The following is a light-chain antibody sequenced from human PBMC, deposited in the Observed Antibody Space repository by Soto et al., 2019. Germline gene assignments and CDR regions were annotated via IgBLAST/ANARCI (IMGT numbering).Light chain of an antibody. CDR2: EVS. CDR1: SSDVGGHNY. V-gene: IGLV2-14*01. Sequence: QSVLTQPASVSGSPGQSITISCTGTSSDVGGHNYVSWYQQDPGKAPKLMIYEVSNRPSGVSDSFSGSKSGNTASLTISGLQPEDEADYYCSSFTSSITPCVFGTGTKVTVL. CDR3: SSFTSSITPCV. J-gene: IGLJ1*01.